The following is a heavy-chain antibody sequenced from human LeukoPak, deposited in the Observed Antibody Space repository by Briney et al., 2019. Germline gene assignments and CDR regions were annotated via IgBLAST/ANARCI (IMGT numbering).Heavy chain of an antibody. CDR2: ISAYNGNT. CDR3: ARVRDGYNWSDY. D-gene: IGHD5-12*01. CDR1: GYTFTSYG. V-gene: IGHV1-18*01. Sequence: ASVKVSCKTSGYTFTSYGISWVRQAPGQGLEWMGWISAYNGNTNYAQKLQGRVTMTTDTSTSTAYMELRSLRSDDTAVYYCARVRDGYNWSDYWGQGTLVTVSS. J-gene: IGHJ4*02.